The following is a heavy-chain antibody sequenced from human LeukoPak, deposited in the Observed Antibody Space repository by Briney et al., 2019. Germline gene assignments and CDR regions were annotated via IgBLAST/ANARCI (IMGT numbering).Heavy chain of an antibody. V-gene: IGHV4-38-2*01. Sequence: SQTLSLTRDVSGNSISSGDDWGWIRQAPETGREWSGRIYHSGVTYDNPSHTSRVSLTVDTSKNQYSPKLPSVTAADTAVYFCARHTEGRFLEWLPSANFDFGGQGTLVTVS. D-gene: IGHD3-3*01. CDR3: ARHTEGRFLEWLPSANFDF. CDR2: IYHSGVT. J-gene: IGHJ4*02. CDR1: GNSISSGDD.